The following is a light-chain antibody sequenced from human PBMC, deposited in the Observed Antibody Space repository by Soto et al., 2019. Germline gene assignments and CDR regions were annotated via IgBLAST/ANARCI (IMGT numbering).Light chain of an antibody. J-gene: IGLJ3*02. V-gene: IGLV1-47*01. CDR2: GND. CDR3: AAWDDSLSGWV. CDR1: SSNIGSNH. Sequence: QSALTQPPSTSGTPGQWVTISCSGSSSNIGSNHVYWYQQVPGTAPKLLIYGNDERPSGVPDRFSGSKSGTSASLAISGLRSEDEADYYCAAWDDSLSGWVFGGGTKLTVL.